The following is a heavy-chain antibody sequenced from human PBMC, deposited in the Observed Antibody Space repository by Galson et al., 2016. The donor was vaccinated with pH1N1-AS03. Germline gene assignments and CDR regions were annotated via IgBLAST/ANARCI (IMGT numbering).Heavy chain of an antibody. D-gene: IGHD1-1*01. CDR1: GFTFSDYA. CDR2: ISGTGGSP. Sequence: SLRLSCAASGFTFSDYAMGWVRQAPGKGLEWLAEISGTGGSPLYADSVKGRVTISRDNSKNTVYLQMTSLRAEDTAVYYCATNALKVRVDYWGQGTLVTVSS. V-gene: IGHV3-23*01. CDR3: ATNALKVRVDY. J-gene: IGHJ4*02.